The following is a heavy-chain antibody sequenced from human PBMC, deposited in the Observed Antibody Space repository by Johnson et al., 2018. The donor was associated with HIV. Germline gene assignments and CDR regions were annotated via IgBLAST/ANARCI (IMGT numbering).Heavy chain of an antibody. CDR2: IYSGGNT. J-gene: IGHJ3*02. CDR1: GFTVSSNY. V-gene: IGHV3-66*01. Sequence: VQLVESGGGLVQPGGSLRLSCAASGFTVSSNYMSWVRQAPGKGLEWVSVIYSGGNTYYADSVKGRFTTSRDNSKNTLSLQMNSLRVEDTAVYYCAREARIVVVEPSDAFDIWGQGTMVTVSS. D-gene: IGHD3-22*01. CDR3: AREARIVVVEPSDAFDI.